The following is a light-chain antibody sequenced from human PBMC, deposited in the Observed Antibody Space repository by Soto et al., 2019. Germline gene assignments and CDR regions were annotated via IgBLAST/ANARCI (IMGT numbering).Light chain of an antibody. V-gene: IGLV2-8*01. J-gene: IGLJ3*02. CDR1: SSDVGAYNY. Sequence: QSVLTQPPSASGSPGQSVTISCTGTSSDVGAYNYVSWYQQHPGKAPKLMIYDVSKRPSGVPYRFSGSKSGNAASLTVSGLQGDDEAAYYCSSYAGSSWVFGGGTKLTVL. CDR2: DVS. CDR3: SSYAGSSWV.